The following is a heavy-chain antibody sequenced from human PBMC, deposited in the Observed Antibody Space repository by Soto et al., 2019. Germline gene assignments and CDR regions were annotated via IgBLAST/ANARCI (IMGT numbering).Heavy chain of an antibody. CDR2: ISYDGSNK. J-gene: IGHJ4*02. CDR3: ANEAGSPHFDF. D-gene: IGHD1-26*01. V-gene: IGHV3-30*18. Sequence: PGGSLRLSCTASGFTFSGYGMHWVRQAPGKGLEWVAVISYDGSNKYYADSVRGRFTISRDNSKNTLYLQMNSLRAEDTALYYCANEAGSPHFDFWGQGALVTVSS. CDR1: GFTFSGYG.